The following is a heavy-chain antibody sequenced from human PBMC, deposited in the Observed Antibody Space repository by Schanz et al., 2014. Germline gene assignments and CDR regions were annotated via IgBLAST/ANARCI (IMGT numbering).Heavy chain of an antibody. Sequence: EVQLLESGGGLVRPGGSLRLSCAASGFTFSSYAMSWVRQAPGKGLEWVSALSGSGGSTYYADSVKGRFTISRDNSKNTLYLQMNSLRAEDTAVYYCAKDLLYGAPMPLNHLDYWGQGTLXTVSS. V-gene: IGHV3-23*01. CDR1: GFTFSSYA. J-gene: IGHJ4*02. CDR3: AKDLLYGAPMPLNHLDY. CDR2: LSGSGGST. D-gene: IGHD2-2*01.